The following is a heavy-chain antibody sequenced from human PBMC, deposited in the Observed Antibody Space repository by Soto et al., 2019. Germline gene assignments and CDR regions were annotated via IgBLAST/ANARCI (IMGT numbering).Heavy chain of an antibody. CDR3: ARDPGLHIFDY. V-gene: IGHV4-30-4*01. J-gene: IGHJ4*02. CDR1: GGSISSGDYY. Sequence: SETLSLTCTVSGGSISSGDYYWSWIRQPPGKGLEWIGYIYYSGSTYYNPSLKSRVTISVDTSKNQFSLKLSSVTAADTAVYYCARDPGLHIFDYWGQGTLVTVSS. CDR2: IYYSGST. D-gene: IGHD4-4*01.